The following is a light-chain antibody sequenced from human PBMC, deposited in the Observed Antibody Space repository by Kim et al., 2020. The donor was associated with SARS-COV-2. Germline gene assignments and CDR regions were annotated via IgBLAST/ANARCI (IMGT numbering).Light chain of an antibody. CDR3: QSYDSSNQVV. V-gene: IGLV6-57*03. Sequence: VPIAWTRSSGSIASNYVQWYQQRPRSAPPIVIYEDNHRPSGVPDRFSGSIDRASNSASLTTSGLKTEDEADYYSQSYDSSNQVVFGGGTQLTVL. CDR2: EDN. CDR1: SGSIASNY. J-gene: IGLJ2*01.